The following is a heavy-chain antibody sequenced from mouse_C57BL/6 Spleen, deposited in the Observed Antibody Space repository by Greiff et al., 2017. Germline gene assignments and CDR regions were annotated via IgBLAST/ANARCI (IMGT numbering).Heavy chain of an antibody. CDR1: GYAFSSSW. V-gene: IGHV1-82*01. CDR3: AHPRYDSYAMDY. CDR2: IYPGDGVT. J-gene: IGHJ4*01. Sequence: QVQLQQSGPELVKPGASVKISCKASGYAFSSSWLNWVKQRPGKGLEWIGRIYPGDGVTNYTGKFKGKATMPADKSSSTAYLQLSSLTSEDSAVYVCAHPRYDSYAMDYWGQGTSVTVSS.